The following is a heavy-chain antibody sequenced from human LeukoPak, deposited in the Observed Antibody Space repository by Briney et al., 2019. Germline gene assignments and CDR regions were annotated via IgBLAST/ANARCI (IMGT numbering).Heavy chain of an antibody. CDR1: GFTFSNYN. V-gene: IGHV3-48*04. J-gene: IGHJ3*02. D-gene: IGHD6-13*01. CDR3: ARGLAAAGKRAFDI. CDR2: ISSSSSNI. Sequence: GGSLRLSCAASGFTFSNYNMNWVRQAPGKGLEWVSYISSSSSNIYYADSVKGRFTISRDNAKNSLYLQMNSLRAEETAVYYCARGLAAAGKRAFDIWGQGTMVTASS.